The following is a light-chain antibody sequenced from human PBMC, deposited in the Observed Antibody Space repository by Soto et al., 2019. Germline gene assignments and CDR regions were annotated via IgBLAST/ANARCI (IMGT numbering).Light chain of an antibody. CDR1: QAVNTR. CDR2: LAS. J-gene: IGKJ1*01. V-gene: IGKV3-11*01. Sequence: EIVLTQSPATLSSCPGDSVTLSCRASQAVNTRLAWYQHRPGQAPRLLIYLASNRAAGVPARFSGSGSGTDFTLTISDVEPEDFAVYYCHQRQSWPRTFGQGTTVDI. CDR3: HQRQSWPRT.